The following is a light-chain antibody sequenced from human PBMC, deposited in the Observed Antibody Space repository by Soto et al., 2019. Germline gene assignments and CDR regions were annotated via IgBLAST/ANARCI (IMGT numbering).Light chain of an antibody. CDR3: QQCHSSPFT. V-gene: IGKV3-20*01. CDR1: QSITSSY. Sequence: EIVLTQSPGTLSLSPGERASLSCRTSQSITSSYLAWYQHKPGQAPRLLIYAASNRATGVPDRFSGSGSGTDFTLIISRVEPEDFAVYYCQQCHSSPFTFGPGTKVDIK. CDR2: AAS. J-gene: IGKJ3*01.